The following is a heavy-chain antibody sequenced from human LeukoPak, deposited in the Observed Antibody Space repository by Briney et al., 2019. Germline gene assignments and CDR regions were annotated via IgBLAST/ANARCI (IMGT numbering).Heavy chain of an antibody. J-gene: IGHJ4*02. CDR2: IYPADSDT. D-gene: IGHD3-22*01. CDR1: GFSFTSNW. V-gene: IGHV5-51*01. CDR3: ARDIDSRFDS. Sequence: GASLKISCKGSGFSFTSNWIGWVRQMPGKGLEWMGIIYPADSDTRYSPSFQGQVTISADTSISTAYLQWSSLKASDTAMYYCARDIDSRFDSWGQGTLVTVSS.